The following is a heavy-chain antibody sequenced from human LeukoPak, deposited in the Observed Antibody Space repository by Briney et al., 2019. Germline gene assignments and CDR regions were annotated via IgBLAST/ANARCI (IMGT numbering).Heavy chain of an antibody. J-gene: IGHJ5*02. V-gene: IGHV4-34*01. CDR2: INHSGST. D-gene: IGHD6-19*01. CDR1: GGSFSGYY. Sequence: SETLSLTCAVYGGSFSGYYWSWIRKPPGKGLEWIGEINHSGSTNYNPSLKSRVTISVDTSKNQFSLKLSSVTAADTAVYYCARIGPYSSGFDPWGQGTLVTVSS. CDR3: ARIGPYSSGFDP.